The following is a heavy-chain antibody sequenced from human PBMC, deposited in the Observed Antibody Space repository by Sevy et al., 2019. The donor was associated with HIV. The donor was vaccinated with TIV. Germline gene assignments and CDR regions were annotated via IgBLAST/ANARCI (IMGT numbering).Heavy chain of an antibody. J-gene: IGHJ4*02. Sequence: SETLSLTCTVSDDSIRTSNFFWTWIRQPAGKGLESIGRIYSSGTTNYNSSLKSRLTMSIDTSTRQFSVRLSSVTAAYTAVYYCARVSIYTLRVDWGQGTLVTVSS. V-gene: IGHV4-61*02. CDR2: IYSSGTT. CDR3: ARVSIYTLRVD. CDR1: DDSIRTSNFF. D-gene: IGHD3-3*02.